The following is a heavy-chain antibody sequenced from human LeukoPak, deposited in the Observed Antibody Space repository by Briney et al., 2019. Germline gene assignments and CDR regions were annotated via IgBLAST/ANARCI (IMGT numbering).Heavy chain of an antibody. Sequence: SETLSLTCAVSGGSFSGLYYSWTRQPPGKGLEWIGEITPSGSTHYTPSLKSRVTISVDTSKNQFSLRLTSVTVADTAVYFCARAHTQYLDWGQGTLVTVSS. J-gene: IGHJ4*02. CDR1: GGSFSGLY. CDR2: ITPSGST. CDR3: ARAHTQYLD. D-gene: IGHD2-2*01. V-gene: IGHV4-34*01.